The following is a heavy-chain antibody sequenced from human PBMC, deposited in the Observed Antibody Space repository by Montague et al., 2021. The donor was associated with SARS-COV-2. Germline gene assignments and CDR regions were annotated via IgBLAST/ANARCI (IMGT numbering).Heavy chain of an antibody. CDR2: TYYRSRWYG. D-gene: IGHD6-19*01. Sequence: CAISGDSVSSNSVAWSWIRRSPSRGREWLGRTYYRSRWYGDYAPXLRGRLTVNPDASKNEFSLELNYVTPEDTAVYYCVRYSGWFYFDFWGQGTLVTVSS. V-gene: IGHV6-1*01. CDR1: GDSVSSNSVA. J-gene: IGHJ4*02. CDR3: VRYSGWFYFDF.